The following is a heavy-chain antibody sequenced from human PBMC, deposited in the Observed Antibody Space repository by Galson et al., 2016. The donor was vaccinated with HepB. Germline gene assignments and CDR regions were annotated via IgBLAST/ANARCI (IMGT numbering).Heavy chain of an antibody. V-gene: IGHV3-7*01. CDR1: GFTFSGYW. CDR2: INQDGSEK. Sequence: SLRLSCAASGFTFSGYWLSWVRQAPGKALEWVANINQDGSEKYYVDSVRGRFSTSRDNAKNSLYLQMNSLRVEDTAVYYGARELKEGWDFDYWGQGTVVTFSS. J-gene: IGHJ4*02. D-gene: IGHD5-24*01. CDR3: ARELKEGWDFDY.